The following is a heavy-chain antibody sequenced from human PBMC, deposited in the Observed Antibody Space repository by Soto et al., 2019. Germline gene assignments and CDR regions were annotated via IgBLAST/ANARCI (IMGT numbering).Heavy chain of an antibody. V-gene: IGHV1-2*02. Sequence: QVQLVQSGAEVKKPGASVKVSCKASGYTFTGYHMHWERQAPGQGLEGMGWINPNSGVTIYAQKFQGRVIMARETPITTAYMELSRLTSDDTAVYYCARRLGLLVTPIPGYWGQGTLVTVSS. CDR3: ARRLGLLVTPIPGY. D-gene: IGHD2-21*02. CDR2: INPNSGVT. J-gene: IGHJ4*02. CDR1: GYTFTGYH.